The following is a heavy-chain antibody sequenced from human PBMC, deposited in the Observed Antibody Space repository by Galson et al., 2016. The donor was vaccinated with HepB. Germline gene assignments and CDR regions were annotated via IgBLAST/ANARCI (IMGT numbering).Heavy chain of an antibody. V-gene: IGHV3-21*01. Sequence: SLRLSCAASGLSFSIYSMNWVRQALGKGLEWVSSISSSNTYIDYADSVKGRFTISRDNANNSLYLQMNSLRVGDTAVYYCSRIRPRSGYCFDYWGQGTLVTVSS. CDR1: GLSFSIYS. J-gene: IGHJ4*02. D-gene: IGHD5-12*01. CDR2: ISSSNTYI. CDR3: SRIRPRSGYCFDY.